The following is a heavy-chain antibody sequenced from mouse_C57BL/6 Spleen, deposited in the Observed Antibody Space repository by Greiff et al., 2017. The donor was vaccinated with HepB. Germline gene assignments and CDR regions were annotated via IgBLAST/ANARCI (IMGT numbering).Heavy chain of an antibody. CDR1: GFTFSDYG. J-gene: IGHJ3*01. CDR3: ARVYYDYDVEFAY. D-gene: IGHD2-4*01. V-gene: IGHV5-17*01. CDR2: ISSGSSTI. Sequence: EVQVVESGGGLVKPGGSLKLSCAASGFTFSDYGMHWVRQAPEKGLEWVAYISSGSSTIYYADTVKGRFTISRDNAKNTLFLQMTSLRSEDTAMYYCARVYYDYDVEFAYWGQGTLVTVSA.